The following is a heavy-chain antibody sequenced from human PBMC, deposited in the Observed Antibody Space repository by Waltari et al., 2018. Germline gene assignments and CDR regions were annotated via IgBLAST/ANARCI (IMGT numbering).Heavy chain of an antibody. CDR3: ARLSPYTSSGDFFDP. CDR1: GFPIGSEYY. V-gene: IGHV4-38-2*01. CDR2: TYHSGSA. D-gene: IGHD2-21*02. J-gene: IGHJ5*02. Sequence: QVKLQESGPRLVKPSETLSLTCSVSGFPIGSEYYWAWVRQSPGEGLVWIGSTYHSGSADYNPSLKGRVTISVDTSKNQFSLKLTSVTVADSGVYYCARLSPYTSSGDFFDPWGQGALVTVSS.